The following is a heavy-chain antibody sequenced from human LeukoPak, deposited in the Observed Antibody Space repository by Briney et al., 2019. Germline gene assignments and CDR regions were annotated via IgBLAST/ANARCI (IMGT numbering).Heavy chain of an antibody. CDR3: ARDESYCGGDCYRNWFDP. D-gene: IGHD2-21*02. J-gene: IGHJ5*02. Sequence: SVRVSCKASGGTFSSYAISWVRQAPGQGLEWMGSIIPIFGTANYAQKFQGRVTITTDESTSTAYMELSSLRSEDTAVYYCARDESYCGGDCYRNWFDPWGQGTLVTVSS. V-gene: IGHV1-69*05. CDR2: IIPIFGTA. CDR1: GGTFSSYA.